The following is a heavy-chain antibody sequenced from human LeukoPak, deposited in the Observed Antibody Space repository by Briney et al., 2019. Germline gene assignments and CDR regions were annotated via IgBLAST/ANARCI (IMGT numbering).Heavy chain of an antibody. CDR3: VRYPRTHYYFDC. D-gene: IGHD1-14*01. J-gene: IGHJ4*02. Sequence: ASGKLSCSASGYTFTNYDIFWTRQATAQGPEWRGWMNLNSGHTGYAQKFQGRVTMTRTPSISTAYMELSRLSSEDTAVYYCVRYPRTHYYFDCWGQGTLVTVSS. CDR2: MNLNSGHT. CDR1: GYTFTNYD. V-gene: IGHV1-8*01.